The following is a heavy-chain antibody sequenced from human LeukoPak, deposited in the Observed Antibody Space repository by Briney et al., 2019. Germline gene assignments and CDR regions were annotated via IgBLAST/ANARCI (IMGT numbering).Heavy chain of an antibody. V-gene: IGHV3-48*03. CDR2: ISSSGSTI. D-gene: IGHD3-22*01. J-gene: IGHJ3*02. Sequence: GGSLRLSCAASGFTFSSYEMNWDRQAPGKGLEWVSYISSSGSTIYYADSVKGRFTISRDNAKNSLYLQMNSLRADDTAVYYCARDNYYDSSGYPVNAFDIWGQGTMVTVSS. CDR1: GFTFSSYE. CDR3: ARDNYYDSSGYPVNAFDI.